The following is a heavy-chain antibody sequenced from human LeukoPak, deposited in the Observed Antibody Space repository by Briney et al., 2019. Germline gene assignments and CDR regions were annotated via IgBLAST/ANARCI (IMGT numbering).Heavy chain of an antibody. CDR2: INPNSGGT. Sequence: ASVKVSCKASGYTFTGYYMHWVRQAPGQGLEWMGWINPNSGGTNYAQKFRGRVTMTRDTSISTAYMELSRLRSDDTAVYYCARSPYYYDSSGTPDGMDVWGQGTTVTVSS. CDR1: GYTFTGYY. CDR3: ARSPYYYDSSGTPDGMDV. V-gene: IGHV1-2*02. J-gene: IGHJ6*02. D-gene: IGHD3-22*01.